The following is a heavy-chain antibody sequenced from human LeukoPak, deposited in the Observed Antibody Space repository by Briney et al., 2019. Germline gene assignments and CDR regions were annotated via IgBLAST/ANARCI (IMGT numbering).Heavy chain of an antibody. CDR1: GYTFTDNY. Sequence: ASVKVSCKASGYTFTDNYIHWVRQAPGQGLEWMGWVVPNTGVTHYAQKFEGWVTMTRDTSISTAYMDLTRLTSDDTAVYCCARGSVSHGLDHWGQGTLVIVSS. CDR2: VVPNTGVT. CDR3: ARGSVSHGLDH. J-gene: IGHJ4*02. D-gene: IGHD5/OR15-5a*01. V-gene: IGHV1-2*04.